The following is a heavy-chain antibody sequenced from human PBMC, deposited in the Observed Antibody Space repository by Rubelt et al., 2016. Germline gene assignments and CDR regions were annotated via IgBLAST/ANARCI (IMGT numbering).Heavy chain of an antibody. V-gene: IGHV4-39*07. CDR1: DGSIRISTYY. Sequence: QLQLQESGPGLVKPSETLSLTCTVSDGSIRISTYYWAWTRQPPGKGLEWIGTIYYTGITYYNPSLKSRATMSVDTSKIQFSLKLNSVTAAGTAFYYCARTSSGVMWSWGQGTLVTVSS. J-gene: IGHJ5*02. CDR2: IYYTGIT. D-gene: IGHD6-19*01. CDR3: ARTSSGVMWS.